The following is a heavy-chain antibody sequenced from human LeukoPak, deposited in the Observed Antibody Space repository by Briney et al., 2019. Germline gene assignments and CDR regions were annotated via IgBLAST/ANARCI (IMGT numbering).Heavy chain of an antibody. CDR3: AKGISSTSPTNWFDP. J-gene: IGHJ5*02. CDR2: ISGSGGST. V-gene: IGHV3-23*01. D-gene: IGHD2-2*01. Sequence: GGSLRLSCAASGFTFSSYAMSWVRQAPGKGLEWVSPISGSGGSTYYADSVKDRFTISRDNSKNTLYLQMNSLRAEDTAVYYCAKGISSTSPTNWFDPWGQGTLVTVSS. CDR1: GFTFSSYA.